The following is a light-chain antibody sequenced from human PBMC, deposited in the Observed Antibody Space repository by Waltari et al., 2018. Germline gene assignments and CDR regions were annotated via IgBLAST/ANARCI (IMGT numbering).Light chain of an antibody. CDR1: QSISRD. V-gene: IGKV1-39*01. CDR3: QKSYSIPCK. J-gene: IGKJ1*01. Sequence: DIQLTQSPSSLSASVGDRVTITCPASQSISRDLNCYQQKPGKAPTLLIYGASNVQRGVPTRFSVSEDGKDLTLSSSSLQPEDFAMYGGQKSYSIPCKFDQGPKVEIK. CDR2: GAS.